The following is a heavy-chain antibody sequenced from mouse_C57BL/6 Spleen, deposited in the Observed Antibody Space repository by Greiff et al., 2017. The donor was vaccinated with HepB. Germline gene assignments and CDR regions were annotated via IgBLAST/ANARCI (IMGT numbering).Heavy chain of an antibody. J-gene: IGHJ3*01. CDR3: ARDGGYYPAWFAY. CDR2: ISYSGST. V-gene: IGHV3-1*01. D-gene: IGHD2-3*01. Sequence: DVKLQESGPGMVKPSQSLSLTCTVTGYSITSGYDWHWIRHFPGNKLEWMGYISYSGSTNYNPSLKSRISITHDTSKNHFFLKLNSVTTEDTATYYCARDGGYYPAWFAYWGQGTLVTVSA. CDR1: GYSITSGYD.